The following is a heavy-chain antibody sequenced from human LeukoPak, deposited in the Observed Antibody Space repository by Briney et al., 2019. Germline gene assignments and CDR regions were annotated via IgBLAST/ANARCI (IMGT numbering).Heavy chain of an antibody. J-gene: IGHJ4*02. V-gene: IGHV3-74*01. CDR1: GFTFRNYV. CDR3: AKDHYWSIDY. Sequence: GGSLRLSCAASGFTFRNYVIHWVRHAPGQGLVWVSRIKGDGISTNYADSVKGRFTISRDIAKNTLYLQMNSLRAEDTGVYYCAKDHYWSIDYWGRGTLVTVSS. D-gene: IGHD3-3*01. CDR2: IKGDGIST.